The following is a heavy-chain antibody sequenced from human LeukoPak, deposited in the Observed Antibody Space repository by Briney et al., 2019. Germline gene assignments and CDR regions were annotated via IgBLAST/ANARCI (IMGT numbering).Heavy chain of an antibody. CDR2: ITSSSSYI. V-gene: IGHV3-21*01. D-gene: IGHD4-11*01. J-gene: IGHJ4*02. Sequence: GGSLRLSCAASGFTFSNYNMNWVRQAPGKGLEWVSSITSSSSYIYYADSVKGRFTMSRDNAKNSLLLQMNSLRAEDTAVYYCARGTPTTRDFDYWGQGTLVTVSS. CDR3: ARGTPTTRDFDY. CDR1: GFTFSNYN.